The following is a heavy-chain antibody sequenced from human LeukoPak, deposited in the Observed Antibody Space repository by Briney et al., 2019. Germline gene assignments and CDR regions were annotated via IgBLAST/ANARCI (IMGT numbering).Heavy chain of an antibody. CDR3: GRVQAYCGGDCYPGWFDP. CDR2: IYYSGST. CDR1: GVSISSYY. J-gene: IGHJ5*02. Sequence: PSENLSLTCTVSGVSISSYYLSWIRQPPGKGLEWIGDIYYSGSTNYNPSLKSRRTISADTTKNQFSLKLSSVTAADTAVYYCGRVQAYCGGDCYPGWFDPWGQGTLVTVS. V-gene: IGHV4-59*01. D-gene: IGHD2-21*02.